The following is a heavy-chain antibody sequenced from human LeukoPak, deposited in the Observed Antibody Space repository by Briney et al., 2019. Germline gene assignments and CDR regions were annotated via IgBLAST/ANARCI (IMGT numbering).Heavy chain of an antibody. V-gene: IGHV4-59*12. J-gene: IGHJ4*02. Sequence: SETLSLTCTVSGGSISTYYWTWIRQPPGKGLEWIGYIYHSGSTNYNPSLKSRVTISVDTSQNQFSLKLSSVTAADTAVYYCASVPEGARGYSYGYGHYWGQGTLVTVSS. D-gene: IGHD5-18*01. CDR1: GGSISTYY. CDR2: IYHSGST. CDR3: ASVPEGARGYSYGYGHY.